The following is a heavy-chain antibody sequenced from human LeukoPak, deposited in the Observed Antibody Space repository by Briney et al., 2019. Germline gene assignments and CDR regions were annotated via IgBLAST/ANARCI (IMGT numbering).Heavy chain of an antibody. CDR3: TRQPKSCTPGVFVTGKACWFDS. V-gene: IGHV4-59*08. Sequence: PSETLSLTCTVSGGSISSYYWSWIRQPPGKGLEWIGNIFYSGSTYYSPSLKSRVTISLDTSRNQFSLRVTSVNAADTAVYYCTRQPKSCTPGVFVTGKACWFDSWGQGTLVTVSS. CDR1: GGSISSYY. J-gene: IGHJ5*01. CDR2: IFYSGST. D-gene: IGHD3-10*01.